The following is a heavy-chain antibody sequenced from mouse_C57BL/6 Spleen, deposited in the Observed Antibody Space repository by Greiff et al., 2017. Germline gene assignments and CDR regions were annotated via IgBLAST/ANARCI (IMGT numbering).Heavy chain of an antibody. Sequence: QVQLKQPGAELVRPGSSVKLSCKASGYTFTSYWMHWVKQRPIQGLEWIGNIDPSDSETHYNQKFKDKATLTVDKSSSTAYMQLSSLTSADSAVYYFAVYYVNYVGFAYWGQGTLVTVSA. V-gene: IGHV1-52*01. J-gene: IGHJ3*01. CDR3: AVYYVNYVGFAY. CDR1: GYTFTSYW. CDR2: IDPSDSET. D-gene: IGHD2-1*01.